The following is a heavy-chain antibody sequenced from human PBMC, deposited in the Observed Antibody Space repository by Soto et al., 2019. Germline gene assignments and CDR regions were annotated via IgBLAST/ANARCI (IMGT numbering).Heavy chain of an antibody. Sequence: PSETLSLTCAVSGGSISSGGYSWSWIRQPPGKGLEWIGYIYHSGSTYYNPSLKSRVTISVDRSKNQFSLKLSSVTAADTAVYYCARADSGGSYRRGYYYSGMDVWGQGTTVTVSS. D-gene: IGHD1-26*01. CDR2: IYHSGST. CDR3: ARADSGGSYRRGYYYSGMDV. CDR1: GGSISSGGYS. V-gene: IGHV4-30-2*01. J-gene: IGHJ6*02.